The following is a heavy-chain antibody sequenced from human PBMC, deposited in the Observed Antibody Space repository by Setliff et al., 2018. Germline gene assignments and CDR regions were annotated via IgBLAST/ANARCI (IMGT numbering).Heavy chain of an antibody. V-gene: IGHV4-30-4*08. Sequence: TLSLTCTVSGGSISSGDYYWSWIRQPPGKGLEWIAEINYDGSTNFNPSLKSRVNISVDTSKSQFSLKMTSVTAADTAVYYCARVESGSSGSSLNYWGQGNLVTVSS. CDR3: ARVESGSSGSSLNY. D-gene: IGHD3-10*01. CDR2: INYDGST. CDR1: GGSISSGDYY. J-gene: IGHJ4*02.